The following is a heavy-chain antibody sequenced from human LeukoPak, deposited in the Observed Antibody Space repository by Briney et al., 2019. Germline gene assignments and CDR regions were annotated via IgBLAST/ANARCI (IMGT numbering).Heavy chain of an antibody. V-gene: IGHV4-59*08. J-gene: IGHJ4*02. CDR3: ARHVVSFTFDY. D-gene: IGHD2-2*01. CDR2: IDYSGST. Sequence: SETLTLTCTLSGVSLSSYYWSWVRQPPGKGLEWIGYIDYSGSTNYNPSFKSRVTMSVDTSKNQFSLKLSSVTAADTAVYFCARHVVSFTFDYMGQGALVTVSS. CDR1: GVSLSSYY.